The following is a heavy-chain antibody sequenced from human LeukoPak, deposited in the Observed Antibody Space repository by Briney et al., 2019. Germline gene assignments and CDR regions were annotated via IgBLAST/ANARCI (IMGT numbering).Heavy chain of an antibody. CDR3: ARLTEYYDILTGYDAVDY. D-gene: IGHD3-9*01. Sequence: ASVTVSCKASGYIFTGHYMHWVRQAPGQGLEWMGWINPNSGGTNYAQKFQGRVTMTRDTSISTAYMELSRLRSDDTAVYYCARLTEYYDILTGYDAVDYWGQGTLVTVSS. J-gene: IGHJ4*02. CDR2: INPNSGGT. V-gene: IGHV1-2*02. CDR1: GYIFTGHY.